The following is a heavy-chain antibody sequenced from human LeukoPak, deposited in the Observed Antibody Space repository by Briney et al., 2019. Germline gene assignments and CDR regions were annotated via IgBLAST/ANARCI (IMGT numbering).Heavy chain of an antibody. CDR2: IYYSGST. Sequence: SETLSLTCTVSGGSISSYYWSWIRQPPGKGLEWIGYIYYSGSTNYNPSLKSRVTMSVDTSKNQFSLKLSSVTAADTAVYFCASPRGDDSGGYYTWYFHHWGQGILVTVSS. CDR3: ASPRGDDSGGYYTWYFHH. J-gene: IGHJ1*01. CDR1: GGSISSYY. D-gene: IGHD3-22*01. V-gene: IGHV4-59*12.